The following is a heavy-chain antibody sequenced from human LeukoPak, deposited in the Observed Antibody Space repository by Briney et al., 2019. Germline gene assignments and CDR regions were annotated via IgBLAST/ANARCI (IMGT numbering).Heavy chain of an antibody. J-gene: IGHJ4*02. D-gene: IGHD5-24*01. CDR1: GFTFDDYA. CDR2: ISWNSGSI. CDR3: AKDDAYLQYDD. V-gene: IGHV3-9*01. Sequence: GRSLRLSCAASGFTFDDYAMHWVRQAPGKGLEWVSGISWNSGSIGYADSVKGRFTISRDNAKNSLYLQMNSLRAEDTAIYYCAKDDAYLQYDDWGQGTLVTVSS.